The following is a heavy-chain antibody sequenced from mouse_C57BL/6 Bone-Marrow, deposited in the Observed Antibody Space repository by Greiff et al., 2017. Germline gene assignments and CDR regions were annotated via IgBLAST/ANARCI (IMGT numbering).Heavy chain of an antibody. CDR3: ARRVHYYGRGNYFDY. V-gene: IGHV1-54*01. D-gene: IGHD1-1*01. Sequence: VQLVESGAELVRPGTSVKVSCKASGYAFTNYLIEWVKQRPGQGLEWIGVINPGSGGTNYNEKFKGKATLTADKSSSTAYMQLSSLTSEDSAVEFCARRVHYYGRGNYFDYWGQGTTRTVAS. J-gene: IGHJ2*01. CDR2: INPGSGGT. CDR1: GYAFTNYL.